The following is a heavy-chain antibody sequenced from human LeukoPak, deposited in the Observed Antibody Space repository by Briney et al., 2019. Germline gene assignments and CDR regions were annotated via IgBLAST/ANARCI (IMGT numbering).Heavy chain of an antibody. J-gene: IGHJ4*02. CDR1: GGSISSYY. V-gene: IGHV4-4*07. CDR3: ARDALVSGSYFLDY. D-gene: IGHD1-26*01. CDR2: IYTSGST. Sequence: PSETLSLTCTVSGGSISSYYWSWIRQPAGKGLEWIGRIYTSGSTNYNPSLKSRVTMSVDTSKNQFSLKLSSVTAADTAVYYCARDALVSGSYFLDYWGQGTLVTVSS.